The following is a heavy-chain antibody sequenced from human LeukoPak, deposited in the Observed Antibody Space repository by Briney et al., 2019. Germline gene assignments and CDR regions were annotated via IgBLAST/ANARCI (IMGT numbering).Heavy chain of an antibody. Sequence: SQTLSLTCAISGDSVSSNSAAWNWIRQSPSRGLEWLGRTYYRSKWYNDYAVSVKSRITINPDTSKNQFSPQLNSVTPEDTAVYYCARQTKVVPSINRNNWFDPWGQGTLVTVSS. V-gene: IGHV6-1*01. D-gene: IGHD4-11*01. CDR2: TYYRSKWYN. CDR1: GDSVSSNSAA. CDR3: ARQTKVVPSINRNNWFDP. J-gene: IGHJ5*02.